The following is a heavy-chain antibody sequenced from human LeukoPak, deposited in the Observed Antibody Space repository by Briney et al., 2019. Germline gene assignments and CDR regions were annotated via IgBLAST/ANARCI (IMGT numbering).Heavy chain of an antibody. CDR2: ISSGSSYI. V-gene: IGHV3-21*01. Sequence: GGSLRLSCAASGFTFSSYAMSWVRQAPGKALEWVSSISSGSSYIYYADSVKGRFTISRDNAKNSLYLQMNSLRAEDTAVYYCAREKGDSLTYYDYYGMDVWGQGTTVTVSS. CDR1: GFTFSSYA. D-gene: IGHD3-3*01. CDR3: AREKGDSLTYYDYYGMDV. J-gene: IGHJ6*02.